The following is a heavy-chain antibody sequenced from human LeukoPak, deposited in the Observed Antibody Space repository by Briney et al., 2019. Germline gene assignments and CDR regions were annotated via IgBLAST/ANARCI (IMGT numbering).Heavy chain of an antibody. CDR2: INPDSGGT. CDR1: GYTFTGYY. Sequence: GASVKVSCKASGYTFTGYYMHWVRQAPGQGLEWMGWINPDSGGTNYAQKFQGRVTMTRDTSISTAYMELSRLRSDDTAVYYCARGKFPRPPEDIVVVPAAIPLSHWGQGTLVTVSS. V-gene: IGHV1-2*02. D-gene: IGHD2-2*02. J-gene: IGHJ4*02. CDR3: ARGKFPRPPEDIVVVPAAIPLSH.